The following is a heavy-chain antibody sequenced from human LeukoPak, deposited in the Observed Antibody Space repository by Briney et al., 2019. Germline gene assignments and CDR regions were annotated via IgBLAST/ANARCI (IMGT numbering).Heavy chain of an antibody. J-gene: IGHJ5*02. V-gene: IGHV4-39*07. CDR3: ARGLGNYDILTGYYTYNWFDP. D-gene: IGHD3-9*01. CDR2: IYYSGST. CDR1: GGSISSSSYY. Sequence: PSETLSLTCTVSGGSISSSSYYWGWIRQPPGKGLEWIGTIYYSGSTFYNPSLKSRVTISLDTSKNQFSLKLSSVTAADTAVYYCARGLGNYDILTGYYTYNWFDPWGQGTLVTVSS.